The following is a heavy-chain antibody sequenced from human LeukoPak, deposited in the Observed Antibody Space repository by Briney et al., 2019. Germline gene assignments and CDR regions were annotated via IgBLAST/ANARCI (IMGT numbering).Heavy chain of an antibody. CDR3: ATLGHPLDY. CDR1: GFIFSDYE. J-gene: IGHJ4*02. Sequence: GGSLRLSCVVSGFIFSDYEMNWVRQAPGNGLERVAYITSRGDATEYADSVKGRFTISRDSPKNSLYLQMNSLRAEDTGVYYCATLGHPLDYWGQGTLVTVSS. CDR2: ITSRGDAT. V-gene: IGHV3-48*03.